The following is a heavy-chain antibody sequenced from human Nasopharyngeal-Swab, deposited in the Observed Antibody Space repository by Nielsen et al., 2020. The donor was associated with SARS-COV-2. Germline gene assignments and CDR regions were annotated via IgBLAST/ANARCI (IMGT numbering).Heavy chain of an antibody. CDR1: GFSLSADGVG. J-gene: IGHJ4*02. Sequence: SGPTLVKPTQTLTLTCTFSGFSLSADGVGVGWIRQAPGKALEWVALLFWDDDKRYSPSLKTRLTITKDTSKNQVVLTMTNVGPMDTATYYCAHTDTAMVTGLLPDYWGQGTLVTVSS. V-gene: IGHV2-5*02. CDR2: LFWDDDK. CDR3: AHTDTAMVTGLLPDY. D-gene: IGHD5-18*01.